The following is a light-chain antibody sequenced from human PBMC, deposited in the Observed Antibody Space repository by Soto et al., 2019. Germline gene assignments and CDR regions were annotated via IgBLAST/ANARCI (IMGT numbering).Light chain of an antibody. CDR3: SSYTSSSTPGV. V-gene: IGLV2-14*01. J-gene: IGLJ2*01. Sequence: QSALTQPASVSGSSGQSITISCTGTSSDVGGYNYVSWYQQHPGKAPKLMIYDVSNRPSGVSNRFSGSKSGNTASLTISGLQAEDEADYYCSSYTSSSTPGVFGGGTKLTVL. CDR1: SSDVGGYNY. CDR2: DVS.